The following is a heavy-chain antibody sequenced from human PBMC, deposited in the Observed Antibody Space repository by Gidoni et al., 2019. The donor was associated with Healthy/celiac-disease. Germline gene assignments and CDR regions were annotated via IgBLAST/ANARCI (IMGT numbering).Heavy chain of an antibody. CDR1: GGSLSSGSYY. CDR2: IYTSGST. V-gene: IGHV4-61*02. CDR3: ASERRGYSYGPGGGLDY. Sequence: QVQLQESGPGLVKPSQTLSLTCTVSGGSLSSGSYYWSWIRQPAGKGLEWIGRIYTSGSTNYNPSLKSRVTISVDTSKNQFSLKLSSVTAADTAVYYCASERRGYSYGPGGGLDYWGQGTLVTVSS. D-gene: IGHD5-18*01. J-gene: IGHJ4*02.